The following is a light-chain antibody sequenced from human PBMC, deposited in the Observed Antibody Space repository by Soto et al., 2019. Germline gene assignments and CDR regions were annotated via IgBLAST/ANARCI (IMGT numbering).Light chain of an antibody. CDR2: GGS. J-gene: IGKJ2*01. Sequence: ENVLTQSPGPLSLSPGNRATLSCRASQSVSGSKLAWYQQRPGQAPRLLIYGGSSRATDIPARFSGSGSGTDYTLTISRLEPEDFALYYCHQYGNSPFTFGQGTKLEIK. V-gene: IGKV3-20*01. CDR1: QSVSGSK. CDR3: HQYGNSPFT.